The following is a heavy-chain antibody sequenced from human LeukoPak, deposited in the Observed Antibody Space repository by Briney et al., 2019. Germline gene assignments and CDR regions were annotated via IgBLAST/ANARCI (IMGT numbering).Heavy chain of an antibody. V-gene: IGHV1-2*02. CDR1: GYTFTGYY. CDR3: ARDGYYDYVWGSYRQGAFDY. J-gene: IGHJ4*02. CDR2: INPNSGGT. Sequence: ASVKVSCKASGYTFTGYYMHWVRQAPGQGLEWMGWINPNSGGTNYAQKFQGRVTMTRDTSISTAYMELSRLRSDDTAVYYCARDGYYDYVWGSYRQGAFDYWGQGTLVTVSS. D-gene: IGHD3-16*02.